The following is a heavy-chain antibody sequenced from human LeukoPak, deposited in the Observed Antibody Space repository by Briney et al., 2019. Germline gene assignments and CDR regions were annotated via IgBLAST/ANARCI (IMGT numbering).Heavy chain of an antibody. J-gene: IGHJ4*02. CDR2: IRYDGSNK. CDR3: AKDYCSGGSCYFVDY. CDR1: GFTFASYS. V-gene: IGHV3-30*02. D-gene: IGHD2-15*01. Sequence: GGSLRLSCAASGFTFASYSMNWVRQAPGKGLEWVAFIRYDGSNKYYADSVKGRFTISRDNSKNTLYLQMNSLGAEDTAVYYCAKDYCSGGSCYFVDYWGQGTLVTVSS.